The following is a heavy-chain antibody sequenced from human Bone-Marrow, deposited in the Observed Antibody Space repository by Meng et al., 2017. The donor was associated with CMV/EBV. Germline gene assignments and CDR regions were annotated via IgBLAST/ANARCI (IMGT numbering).Heavy chain of an antibody. CDR1: GFTFSNAW. CDR2: IFSNTDGATT. V-gene: IGHV3-15*01. J-gene: IGHJ4*02. Sequence: GESLKISCAASGFTFSNAWMSWVRQAPGKGLEWVGRIFSNTDGATTHYGAPVKGRFTISREDTKTTLYLQMDSLKTEDTAVYYCTTYKADDVLAAYTPGDWGQGTLVTVSS. D-gene: IGHD3-9*01. CDR3: TTYKADDVLAAYTPGD.